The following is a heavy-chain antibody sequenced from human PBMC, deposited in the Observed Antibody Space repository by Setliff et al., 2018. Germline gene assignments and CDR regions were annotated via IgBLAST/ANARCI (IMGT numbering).Heavy chain of an antibody. CDR1: GFSFSDAW. CDR3: ARVYCRHSCLVESYMDV. Sequence: GGSLRLSCAASGFSFSDAWMNWVRQAPGKGLEWVGRIKRRGDGGTIDYAAPVKGRFTISREDSKDTLYLQMNSPRSEDTAVYFCARVYCRHSCLVESYMDVWGTGTTVTVSS. D-gene: IGHD3-16*01. V-gene: IGHV3-15*07. J-gene: IGHJ6*03. CDR2: IKRRGDGGTI.